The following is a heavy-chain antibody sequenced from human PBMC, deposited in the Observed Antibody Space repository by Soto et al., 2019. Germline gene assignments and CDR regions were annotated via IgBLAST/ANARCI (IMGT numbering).Heavy chain of an antibody. CDR1: GYSFTSYW. J-gene: IGHJ6*02. CDR3: ASPASGYCSGGSCSNGMDV. Sequence: EVQLVQSGAEVKKPGESLRISCKGSGYSFTSYWISWVRQMPGKGLEWMGRIDPSDSYTNYSPSFQGHVTISADKSISTAYLQWSSLKASDTAMYYCASPASGYCSGGSCSNGMDVWGQGTTVTVSS. D-gene: IGHD2-15*01. CDR2: IDPSDSYT. V-gene: IGHV5-10-1*03.